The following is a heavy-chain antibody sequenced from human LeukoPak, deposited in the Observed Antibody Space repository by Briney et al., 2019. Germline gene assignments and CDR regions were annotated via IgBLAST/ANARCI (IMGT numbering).Heavy chain of an antibody. V-gene: IGHV4-4*07. J-gene: IGHJ4*02. Sequence: AETLSLTCTVSGGSISSYYLSWIRQPAGKGLEWIGRIYTSGSTNYNPSLKSRVTMSVDTTKNQCSLKLSSVPAADTAVYYCARDLTVATQGGGFDYWGQGTLVTVSS. CDR3: ARDLTVATQGGGFDY. CDR1: GGSISSYY. D-gene: IGHD1-26*01. CDR2: IYTSGST.